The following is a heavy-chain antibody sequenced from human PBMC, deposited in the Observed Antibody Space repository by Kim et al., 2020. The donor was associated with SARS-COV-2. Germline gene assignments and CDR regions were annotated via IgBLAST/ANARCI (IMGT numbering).Heavy chain of an antibody. Sequence: GSLRLSCAVSGITVTTNYMNWVRQAPGKGLEWVSTIYSGGTTYYADSVKGRFTISRDTSKNTLYLQMNSLRAEDTAVYYCAREPYSSTWLYYWGPGTLV. CDR1: GITVTTNY. D-gene: IGHD6-13*01. V-gene: IGHV3-66*01. CDR2: IYSGGTT. CDR3: AREPYSSTWLYY. J-gene: IGHJ4*02.